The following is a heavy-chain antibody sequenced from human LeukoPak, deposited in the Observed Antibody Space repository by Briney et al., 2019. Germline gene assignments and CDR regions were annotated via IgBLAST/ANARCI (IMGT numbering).Heavy chain of an antibody. V-gene: IGHV4-4*07. CDR2: IYTSGST. Sequence: KPSETLSLTCTVSGGSISSYYWSWIRQPAGKGLEWIGRIYTSGSTNYNPSLKSRVTMSVDTSKNQFSLKLSSVTAADTAVYYCARDIEYSKDYYYYYMDVWGKGTTVTVSS. D-gene: IGHD4-11*01. CDR3: ARDIEYSKDYYYYYMDV. J-gene: IGHJ6*03. CDR1: GGSISSYY.